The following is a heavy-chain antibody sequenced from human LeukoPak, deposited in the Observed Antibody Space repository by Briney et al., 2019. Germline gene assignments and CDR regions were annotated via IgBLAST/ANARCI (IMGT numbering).Heavy chain of an antibody. J-gene: IGHJ6*02. CDR1: GFTFSSYG. CDR3: ARAAEEGRYFDWLSPGYGMVV. Sequence: GRSLRLSCAASGFTFSSYGMHWVRQAPGKGLEWVAVIWYDGSNKYYADSVKGRFTISRDNSKNTLYLQMNSLRAEDTAVYYCARAAEEGRYFDWLSPGYGMVVWGQGTTVTVSS. D-gene: IGHD3-9*01. V-gene: IGHV3-33*01. CDR2: IWYDGSNK.